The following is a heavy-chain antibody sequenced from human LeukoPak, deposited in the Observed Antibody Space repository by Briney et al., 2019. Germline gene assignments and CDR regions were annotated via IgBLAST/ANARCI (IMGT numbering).Heavy chain of an antibody. D-gene: IGHD2-15*01. CDR2: IYNSGGT. Sequence: PSETLCLSCTASGGSFSSYYWTWIRRPPGKGLEWVWYIYNSGGTTYSASLKSRVTISVDTSKNQFSLKLSSVTAADTAVYYCAREKPSLSCSGGSCYFGRWFDPWGQGTLVTVSS. CDR3: AREKPSLSCSGGSCYFGRWFDP. CDR1: GGSFSSYY. J-gene: IGHJ5*02. V-gene: IGHV4-59*01.